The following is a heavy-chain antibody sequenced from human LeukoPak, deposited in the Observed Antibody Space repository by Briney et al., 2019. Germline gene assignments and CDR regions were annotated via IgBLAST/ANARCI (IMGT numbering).Heavy chain of an antibody. V-gene: IGHV3-23*01. CDR2: ISGSGGST. CDR3: ASSDSGYSGSSGGFDY. CDR1: GFTFSSYA. J-gene: IGHJ4*02. Sequence: PGGSLRLSCAASGFTFSSYAMSWVRQAPGKGLEWVSAISGSGGSTYYADSVKGRFTISRDNAKNSLYLQMNSLRAEDTAVYYCASSDSGYSGSSGGFDYWGQGTLVTVSS. D-gene: IGHD1-26*01.